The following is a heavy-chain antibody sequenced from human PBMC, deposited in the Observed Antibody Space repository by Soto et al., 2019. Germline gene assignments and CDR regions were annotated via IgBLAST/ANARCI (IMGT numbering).Heavy chain of an antibody. CDR1: GGSISSYY. Sequence: QVQLQESGPGLVKPSQTLSLTCTVSGGSISSYYWSWIRQPPGKGLEWIGYIYYSGSTNYNPSLKSRVTVPVDTSKNQFPLKLSSVTAADTAVYYCARSPLLWFGESYPMYYFDYWGQGTLVTVSS. D-gene: IGHD3-10*01. CDR3: ARSPLLWFGESYPMYYFDY. J-gene: IGHJ4*02. V-gene: IGHV4-59*01. CDR2: IYYSGST.